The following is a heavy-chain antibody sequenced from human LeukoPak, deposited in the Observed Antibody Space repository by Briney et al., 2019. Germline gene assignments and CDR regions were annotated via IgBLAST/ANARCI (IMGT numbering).Heavy chain of an antibody. V-gene: IGHV4-34*01. J-gene: IGHJ4*02. CDR2: INHSGST. CDR1: GGSFSGYY. CDR3: ARRQQLALDY. D-gene: IGHD6-6*01. Sequence: SETLSLTCAVYGGSFSGYYWSWIRQPPGKGLEWIGEINHSGSTNYNPSLKSRVTISVDTSKNQFSLKLSSVTAADTAVYYCARRQQLALDYWGQGTLVTVSS.